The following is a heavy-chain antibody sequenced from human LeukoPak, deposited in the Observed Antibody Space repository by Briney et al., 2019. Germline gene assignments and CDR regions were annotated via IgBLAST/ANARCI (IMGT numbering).Heavy chain of an antibody. V-gene: IGHV4-59*01. D-gene: IGHD6-6*01. CDR3: ARTYSSSSIDY. CDR2: IFYTGST. CDR1: GGSISTYY. J-gene: IGHJ4*02. Sequence: PSETLSLTCTVSGGSISTYYWSWIRQPPGKGLEWLGYIFYTGSTNYNPSLKGRVTMSIDTSKNQFSLKLSSVTAADTAVYYCARTYSSSSIDYWGQGALVTVSS.